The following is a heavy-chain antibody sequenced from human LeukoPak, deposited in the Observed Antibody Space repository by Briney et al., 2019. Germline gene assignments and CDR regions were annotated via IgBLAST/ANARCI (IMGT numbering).Heavy chain of an antibody. J-gene: IGHJ4*02. CDR1: GFTFSSYG. CDR3: AKDNLWFGELFQKGAFDY. Sequence: HPGGSLRLSCAASGFTFSSYGMHWVRQAPGKGLEWVAFIRYDGSNKYYADSVKGRFTISRDNSKNTLYLQMNSLRAEDTAVYYCAKDNLWFGELFQKGAFDYWGQGTLVTVSS. V-gene: IGHV3-30*02. D-gene: IGHD3-10*01. CDR2: IRYDGSNK.